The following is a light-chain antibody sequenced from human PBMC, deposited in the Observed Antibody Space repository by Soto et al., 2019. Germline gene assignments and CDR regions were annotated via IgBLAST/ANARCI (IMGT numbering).Light chain of an antibody. Sequence: QSVVTQPASVSCSPGQSITISCTGTSSDVGGYNYVSWYQQHPGKAPKPMVYDVSNRPSGVSNRFSGSKSGNTASLTISGLQAEDEADYYCSSYTSSSTRVFGTGTKVTVL. J-gene: IGLJ1*01. V-gene: IGLV2-14*01. CDR2: DVS. CDR1: SSDVGGYNY. CDR3: SSYTSSSTRV.